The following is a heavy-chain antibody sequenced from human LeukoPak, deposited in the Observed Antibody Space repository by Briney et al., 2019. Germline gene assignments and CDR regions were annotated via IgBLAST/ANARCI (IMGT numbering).Heavy chain of an antibody. J-gene: IGHJ4*02. Sequence: PGGSLRLSCAASGFTVSSNNMSWVRQAPGKGLEWVSVIYSGGSTYYADSVKGRFTISRDNSKNTLYLQMNSLRAEDTAVYYCARGGYCSSTSCNIWPMGYWGQGTLVTVSS. V-gene: IGHV3-53*01. CDR3: ARGGYCSSTSCNIWPMGY. CDR2: IYSGGST. CDR1: GFTVSSNN. D-gene: IGHD2-2*02.